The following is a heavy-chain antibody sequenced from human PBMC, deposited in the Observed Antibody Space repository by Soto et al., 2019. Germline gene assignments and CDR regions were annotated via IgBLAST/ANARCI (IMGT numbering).Heavy chain of an antibody. Sequence: QVQLVQSGADVKKPGSSVKVSCKASGGTFSTYTINWVRQAPGQGLEWMGGIIPMFGTANYAQKFQGRVTITADESTSTAYMVLSSLRSEDTAVYYCARRYCISTSCHYYGMDVWGQGTTVTVSS. J-gene: IGHJ6*02. D-gene: IGHD2-2*01. CDR2: IIPMFGTA. CDR3: ARRYCISTSCHYYGMDV. V-gene: IGHV1-69*12. CDR1: GGTFSTYT.